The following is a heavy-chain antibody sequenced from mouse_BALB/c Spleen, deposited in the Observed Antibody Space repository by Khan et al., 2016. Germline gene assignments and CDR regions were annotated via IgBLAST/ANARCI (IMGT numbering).Heavy chain of an antibody. V-gene: IGHV1-80*01. Sequence: QVQLQQSGAELVRPGSSVKISCKASGYVFSNYWMNWVKQRPGQGLEWIGQIYPGDGDTNYNGKFKSKATLTTDKSSSTAYMQFSSLTSEDSAVYFCARGKISYDYDDTMDYWGQGTSVTVSS. CDR2: IYPGDGDT. CDR1: GYVFSNYW. CDR3: ARGKISYDYDDTMDY. J-gene: IGHJ4*01. D-gene: IGHD2-4*01.